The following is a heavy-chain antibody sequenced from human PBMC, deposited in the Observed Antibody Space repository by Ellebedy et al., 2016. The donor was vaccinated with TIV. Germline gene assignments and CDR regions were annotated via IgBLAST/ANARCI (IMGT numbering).Heavy chain of an antibody. CDR2: GYT. CDR3: AKGSFPFGDKSERIYSFQY. D-gene: IGHD3-10*01. V-gene: IGHV3-53*04. Sequence: PGGSLRLSCTASGFIVSNNHMSWVRQAPGKGLEWVGGYTNYADSVKGRFTISTHNARKTLYLQMTNLRTEDTAVYYCAKGSFPFGDKSERIYSFQYWGQGTLVTVSS. J-gene: IGHJ4*02. CDR1: GFIVSNNH.